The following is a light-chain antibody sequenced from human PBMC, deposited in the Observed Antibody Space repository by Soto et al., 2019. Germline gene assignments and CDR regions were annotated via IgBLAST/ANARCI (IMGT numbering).Light chain of an antibody. CDR3: SSYAGSNNLV. CDR1: SSNIGAGYD. CDR2: GNS. V-gene: IGLV1-40*01. J-gene: IGLJ2*01. Sequence: QSVLTQPPSVSGAPGQRVTISCTGSSSNIGAGYDVRWYQQLPGTAPKLLIYGNSNRPSGVPDRFSGSKSGTSASLAITGLQAEDEADYYCSSYAGSNNLVFGGGTKVTVL.